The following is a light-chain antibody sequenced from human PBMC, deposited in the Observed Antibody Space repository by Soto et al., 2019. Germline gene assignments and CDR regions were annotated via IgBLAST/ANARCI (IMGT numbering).Light chain of an antibody. CDR1: QGISSW. CDR2: DSS. V-gene: IGKV1-5*01. CDR3: QQYDSFSVT. J-gene: IGKJ5*01. Sequence: DIQMTHSPSSVSSSVVYRVTITCRASQGISSWLAWYQQKPGRAPKLLIYDSSSLESGVPSRFSGSGSGTEFRLTISTMQPDDFATYYCQQYDSFSVTFGQGTRLEI.